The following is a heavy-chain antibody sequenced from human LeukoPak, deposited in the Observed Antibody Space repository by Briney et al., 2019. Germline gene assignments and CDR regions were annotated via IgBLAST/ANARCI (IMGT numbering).Heavy chain of an antibody. CDR2: ISGSGDTT. D-gene: IGHD3-3*01. CDR1: GFTFSNYA. CDR3: ARAPARDFWIGYYIDL. Sequence: GGSLRLSCAASGFTFSNYAMCWVRQAPGKGLEWVSSISGSGDTTYYADSVKGRFTISRDNSKNTLYLQMNSLRAEDTAVYYCARAPARDFWIGYYIDLWGQGTLVSVSS. V-gene: IGHV3-23*01. J-gene: IGHJ5*02.